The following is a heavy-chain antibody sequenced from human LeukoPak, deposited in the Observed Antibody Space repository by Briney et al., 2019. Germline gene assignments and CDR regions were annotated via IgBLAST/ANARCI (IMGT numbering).Heavy chain of an antibody. CDR1: GFTFSSYG. J-gene: IGHJ4*02. Sequence: GGSLRLSCAASGFTFSSYGMHWVRQAPGKGLEWVAVISYDGSNKYYADSVKGRFTISRDNSKNTLYLQMNSLRAEDTAVYYCAKDSVQQLTPDYWGQGTLVTVSS. CDR2: ISYDGSNK. V-gene: IGHV3-30*18. CDR3: AKDSVQQLTPDY. D-gene: IGHD6-13*01.